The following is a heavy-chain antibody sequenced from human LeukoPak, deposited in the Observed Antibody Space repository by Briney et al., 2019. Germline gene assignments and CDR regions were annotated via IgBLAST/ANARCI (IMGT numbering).Heavy chain of an antibody. CDR2: IAGDGGKK. V-gene: IGHV3-7*01. J-gene: IGHJ6*04. D-gene: IGHD3-10*02. Sequence: PGGSLRLSCAASGLTFSSQWMTWVRQAPGKGPEWVANIAGDGGKKFYVDSVKGRFTISRDNAKNSLYLQMNSLRAEDTAVHYCAELGITMIGGVWGKGTTVTISS. CDR1: GLTFSSQW. CDR3: AELGITMIGGV.